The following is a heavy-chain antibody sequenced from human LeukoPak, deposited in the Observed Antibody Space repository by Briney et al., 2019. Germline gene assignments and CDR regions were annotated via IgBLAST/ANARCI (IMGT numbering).Heavy chain of an antibody. Sequence: SETLSLTCAVYGGSFSGYYWSWIRQPPGKGLEWIGEINHSGSTNYNPSLKSRVTISVDTSKNQFSLKLSSVIAADTAVYYCARGPGTGPWGQGTLVTVSS. V-gene: IGHV4-34*01. CDR3: ARGPGTGP. CDR2: INHSGST. J-gene: IGHJ5*02. CDR1: GGSFSGYY. D-gene: IGHD1-7*01.